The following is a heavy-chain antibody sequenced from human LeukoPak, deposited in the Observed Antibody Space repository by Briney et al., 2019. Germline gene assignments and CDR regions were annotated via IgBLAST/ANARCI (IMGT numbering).Heavy chain of an antibody. V-gene: IGHV4-59*08. CDR2: VYYSGST. Sequence: SETLSLTCTVSGVSISSYYWSWIRQPPGKGLEWIGYVYYSGSTSDNPSLKSRVTISADTSKNQFSLRLSSVTAADTAVYYCARLRDDYVPDYWGQGTLVTVSS. J-gene: IGHJ4*02. D-gene: IGHD5-24*01. CDR1: GVSISSYY. CDR3: ARLRDDYVPDY.